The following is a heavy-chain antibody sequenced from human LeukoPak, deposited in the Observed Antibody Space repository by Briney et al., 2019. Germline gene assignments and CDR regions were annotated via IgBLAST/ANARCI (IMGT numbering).Heavy chain of an antibody. CDR3: ARTAYYYGSGSYYSDYYYYGMDV. CDR1: GGSISSYY. CDR2: IYYSGST. D-gene: IGHD3-10*01. V-gene: IGHV4-59*12. J-gene: IGHJ6*02. Sequence: SETLSLTCTVSGGSISSYYWSWIRQPPGKGLEWIGYIYYSGSTNYNPSLKSRVTISVDTSKNQFSLKLSSVTAADTAVYYCARTAYYYGSGSYYSDYYYYGMDVWGQGTTVTVSS.